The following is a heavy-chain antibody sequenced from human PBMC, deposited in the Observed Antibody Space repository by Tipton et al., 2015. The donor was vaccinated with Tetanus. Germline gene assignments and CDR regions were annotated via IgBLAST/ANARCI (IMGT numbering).Heavy chain of an antibody. D-gene: IGHD1-14*01. CDR3: ARVPGSTGFEEVYDS. J-gene: IGHJ4*02. CDR2: ISPDGATV. Sequence: GSLRLSCVGSGFSFSRTWLHWVRQAPGRGLVWISRISPDGATVTYADSIEGRFTISRDNSKNTLYLEMDSLRADDTSHYYCARVPGSTGFEEVYDSWGQGALVTVSS. CDR1: GFSFSRTW. V-gene: IGHV3-74*03.